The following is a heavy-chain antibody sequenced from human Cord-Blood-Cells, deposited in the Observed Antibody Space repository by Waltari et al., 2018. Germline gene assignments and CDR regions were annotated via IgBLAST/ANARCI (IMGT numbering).Heavy chain of an antibody. CDR1: GYSFTSYW. Sequence: EVQLVQSGAEVQKPGASMTISCKGSGYSFTSYWIGWVRQMPGKGLEWMGIIYPGDSDTRYSPSFQGQVTISADKSISTAYLQWSSLKASDTAMYYCARTYYYDSSGYSPFDYWGQGTLVTVSS. D-gene: IGHD3-22*01. CDR3: ARTYYYDSSGYSPFDY. CDR2: IYPGDSDT. V-gene: IGHV5-51*01. J-gene: IGHJ4*02.